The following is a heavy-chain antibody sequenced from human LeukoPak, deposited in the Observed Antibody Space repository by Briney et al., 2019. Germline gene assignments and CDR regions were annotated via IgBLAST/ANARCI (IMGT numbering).Heavy chain of an antibody. CDR1: GGFISSYY. V-gene: IGHV4-59*08. J-gene: IGHJ5*02. CDR3: ARGEPANWFDP. Sequence: WETLSLTCTVSGGFISSYYWSWIRQPPGKGLEWIGYIYYSGSTNYNPSLKSRVTISVDTSKNQFSLKLSSVTAADTAVYYCARGEPANWFDPWGQGTLVTVSS. D-gene: IGHD1-14*01. CDR2: IYYSGST.